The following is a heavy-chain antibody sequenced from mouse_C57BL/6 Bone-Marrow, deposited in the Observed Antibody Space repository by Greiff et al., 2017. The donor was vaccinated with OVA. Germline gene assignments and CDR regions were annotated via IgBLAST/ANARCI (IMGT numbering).Heavy chain of an antibody. D-gene: IGHD1-1*01. Sequence: VQLKQSGPELVKPGASVKIPCKASGYTFTDYNMDWVKQSHGKSLEWIGDINPNNGGTIYNQKFKGKATLTVDKSSSTAYMELRSLTSEDTAVYYCARGGSSLKGYFDYWGQGTTLTVSS. V-gene: IGHV1-18*01. CDR1: GYTFTDYN. CDR3: ARGGSSLKGYFDY. J-gene: IGHJ2*01. CDR2: INPNNGGT.